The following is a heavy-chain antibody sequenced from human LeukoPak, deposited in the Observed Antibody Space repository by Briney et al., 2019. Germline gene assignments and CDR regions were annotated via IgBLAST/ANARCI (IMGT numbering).Heavy chain of an antibody. V-gene: IGHV3-30*18. CDR2: ISYDGSNK. J-gene: IGHJ4*02. Sequence: PGRSLRLSCAASGFTFSSYGMHWVRQAPGKGLEWVAVISYDGSNKYYADSVKGRFTISRDNSKNTLYLQMNSLRAEDTAVYYCAKDNEVGAHNMGPAPFDYWGQGTLVTVSS. CDR3: AKDNEVGAHNMGPAPFDY. CDR1: GFTFSSYG. D-gene: IGHD1-26*01.